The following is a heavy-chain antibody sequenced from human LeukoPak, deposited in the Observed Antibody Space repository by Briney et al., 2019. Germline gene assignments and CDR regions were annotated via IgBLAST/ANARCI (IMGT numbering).Heavy chain of an antibody. CDR1: GGSISSSSYY. CDR3: ARESGGYYYDSSGYFDF. CDR2: IYHSGST. V-gene: IGHV4-39*07. J-gene: IGHJ4*02. D-gene: IGHD3-22*01. Sequence: SSETLSLTCTVSGGSISSSSYYWGWIRQPPGKGLEWIGSIYHSGSTYYNPSLKSRVTISVDTSKNQFSLKLSSVTAADTAVYYCARESGGYYYDSSGYFDFGGQGTLVTVSS.